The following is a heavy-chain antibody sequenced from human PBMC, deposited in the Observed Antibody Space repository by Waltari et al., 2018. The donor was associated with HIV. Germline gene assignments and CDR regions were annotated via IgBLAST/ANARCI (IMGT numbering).Heavy chain of an antibody. CDR1: GFTFSTYA. CDR3: AKDPVGSGYFDY. Sequence: CPASGFTFSTYAMSWVRQAPGKGLEWVSAISGGGGSTYYADSVKGRFTFSRDNSKNTLYLQMNSLRAEDTAVYYCAKDPVGSGYFDYWGQGTLVTVSS. CDR2: ISGGGGST. J-gene: IGHJ4*02. D-gene: IGHD3-3*01. V-gene: IGHV3-23*01.